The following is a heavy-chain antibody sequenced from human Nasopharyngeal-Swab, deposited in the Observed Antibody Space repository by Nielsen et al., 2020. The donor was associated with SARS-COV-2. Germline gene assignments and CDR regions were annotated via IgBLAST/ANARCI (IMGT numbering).Heavy chain of an antibody. CDR1: GGSISSYY. CDR3: AGEIRGGVGSGYGEYYYYYYMDV. Sequence: SETLSLTCTVSGGSISSYYWSWIRQPPGKGLEWIGYIYYSGSTNYNPSLKSRVTISVDTSKNQFSLKLSSVTAADTAVYYCAGEIRGGVGSGYGEYYYYYYMDVWGKGTTVTVSS. J-gene: IGHJ6*03. V-gene: IGHV4-59*01. CDR2: IYYSGST. D-gene: IGHD5-12*01.